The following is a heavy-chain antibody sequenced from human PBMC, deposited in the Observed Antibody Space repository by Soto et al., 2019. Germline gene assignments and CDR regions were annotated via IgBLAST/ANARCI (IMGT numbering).Heavy chain of an antibody. Sequence: ASVKVSCKASGGTFSSYAISWVRQAPGQGLEWMGGIIPIFGTANYAQKFQGRVTITADESTSTAYMELSSLRSEDTAVYYCAGVQSLGYCSGGSCPRDYYYGMDVWGQGTTVTVSS. CDR1: GGTFSSYA. CDR2: IIPIFGTA. V-gene: IGHV1-69*13. CDR3: AGVQSLGYCSGGSCPRDYYYGMDV. D-gene: IGHD2-15*01. J-gene: IGHJ6*02.